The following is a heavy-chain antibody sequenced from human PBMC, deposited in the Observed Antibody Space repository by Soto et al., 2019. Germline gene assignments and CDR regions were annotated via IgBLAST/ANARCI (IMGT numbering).Heavy chain of an antibody. V-gene: IGHV2-5*02. CDR2: IYWDDDK. CDR3: AHRGGGNWFDP. CDR1: GFSLSTSGVG. Sequence: QITSKESGPPLVKPTQTLTLTCTFSGFSLSTSGVGVGWIRQPPGKALEWLALIYWDDDKRYSPSLKSRLTITKDTSKNPVVLTMTDMEPVDTATYYCAHRGGGNWFDPWGQGTLVTVSS. D-gene: IGHD3-16*01. J-gene: IGHJ5*02.